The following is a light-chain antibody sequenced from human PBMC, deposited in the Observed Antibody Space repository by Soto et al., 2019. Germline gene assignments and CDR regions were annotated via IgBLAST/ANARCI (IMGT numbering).Light chain of an antibody. CDR1: SSDVGGSNF. J-gene: IGLJ1*01. CDR3: VSYTSSTTYV. Sequence: QSVLTQPASVSDSAGQSSTISCTGTSSDVGGSNFVSWYQQHPGKPPKLIIYDVANRPSGVSNRFSGSKSGSTASLIISRLQTEDEADYYCVSYTSSTTYVFGTGTKVTVL. V-gene: IGLV2-14*03. CDR2: DVA.